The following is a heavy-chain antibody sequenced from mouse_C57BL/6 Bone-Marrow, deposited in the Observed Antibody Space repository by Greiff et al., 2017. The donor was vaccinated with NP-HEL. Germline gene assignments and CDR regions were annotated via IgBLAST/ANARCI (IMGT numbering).Heavy chain of an antibody. CDR1: GFTFSDYG. CDR3: ARLHPY. Sequence: EVQGVESGGGLVKPGGSLKLSCAASGFTFSDYGMHWVRQAPEKGLEWVAYISSGSSTIYYAATVKGRFTISRDNAKNTMFLQMTSLRSEDTAMYYCARLHPYWGQGTLVTVSA. CDR2: ISSGSSTI. J-gene: IGHJ3*01. V-gene: IGHV5-17*01.